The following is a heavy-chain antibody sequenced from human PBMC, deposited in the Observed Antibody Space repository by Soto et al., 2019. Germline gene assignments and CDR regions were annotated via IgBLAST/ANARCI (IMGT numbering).Heavy chain of an antibody. CDR2: ISTYTATT. J-gene: IGHJ1*01. CDR1: GYIFSNYG. CDR3: SSERDGSSWSSAEYLQY. D-gene: IGHD6-13*01. Sequence: GASVKVSCKASGYIFSNYGIRWVRQAPGQGLEWMGWISTYTATTYYALKVQGRVTMTTDTSTSTAYMELRSLRSDDTAVFYCSSERDGSSWSSAEYLQYWGQGTLVTVSS. V-gene: IGHV1-18*01.